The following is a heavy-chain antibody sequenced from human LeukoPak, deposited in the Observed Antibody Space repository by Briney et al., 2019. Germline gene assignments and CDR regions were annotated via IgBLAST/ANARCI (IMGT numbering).Heavy chain of an antibody. CDR3: ARDRYAAKALLD. Sequence: GASVKVSCKASGYTFTSYYIHWVRQAPGQGLEWMGIINPSGGSTSYAQKFQGRVTMTRDTSTSTVYMELSSLRSEDTAVYYCARDRYAAKALLDWGQGTLVTVSS. CDR2: INPSGGST. CDR1: GYTFTSYY. V-gene: IGHV1-46*01. D-gene: IGHD2-21*01. J-gene: IGHJ4*02.